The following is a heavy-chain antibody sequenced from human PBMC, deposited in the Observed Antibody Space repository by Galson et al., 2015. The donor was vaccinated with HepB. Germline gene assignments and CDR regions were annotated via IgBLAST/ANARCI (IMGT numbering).Heavy chain of an antibody. CDR1: GGSISSYY. Sequence: ETLSLTCTVSGGSISSYYWSWIRQPPGKGLEWIGYIYYSGSTNYNPSLKSRVTISVDTSKNQFSLKLSSVTAADTAVYYCAGDSGYDGYFDYWGQGTLVTVSS. V-gene: IGHV4-59*01. CDR2: IYYSGST. D-gene: IGHD5-12*01. J-gene: IGHJ4*02. CDR3: AGDSGYDGYFDY.